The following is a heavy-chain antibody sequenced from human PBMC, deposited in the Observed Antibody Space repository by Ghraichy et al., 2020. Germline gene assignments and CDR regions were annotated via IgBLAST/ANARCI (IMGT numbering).Heavy chain of an antibody. V-gene: IGHV4-39*01. D-gene: IGHD2-15*01. J-gene: IGHJ4*02. Sequence: SETLSLTCTVSGGSISSSSYYWGWIRQPPGKGLEWIGSIYYSGSTYYNPSLKSRVTISVDTSKNQFSLKLSSVTAADTAVYYCAGRYCSGGSCYFLPWGQGTLVTVSS. CDR2: IYYSGST. CDR1: GGSISSSSYY. CDR3: AGRYCSGGSCYFLP.